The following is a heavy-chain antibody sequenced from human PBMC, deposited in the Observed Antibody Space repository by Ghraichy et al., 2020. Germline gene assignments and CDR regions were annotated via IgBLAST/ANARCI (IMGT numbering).Heavy chain of an antibody. CDR3: ARDPYGDYKYGGTDY. Sequence: GGSLRLSCAASGFTFSSHSMNWVRQAPGKGLEWVASIKSDRSDSFYLDSVKGRFTISRDNAGNSVSLEMTSLRAEDTAVYYCARDPYGDYKYGGTDYWGRGTLVSVSS. V-gene: IGHV3-7*01. CDR2: IKSDRSDS. J-gene: IGHJ4*02. CDR1: GFTFSSHS. D-gene: IGHD4-17*01.